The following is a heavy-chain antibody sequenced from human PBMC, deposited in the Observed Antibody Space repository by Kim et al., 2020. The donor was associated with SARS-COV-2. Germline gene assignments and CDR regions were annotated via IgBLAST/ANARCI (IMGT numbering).Heavy chain of an antibody. J-gene: IGHJ6*02. Sequence: ASWKGRVTISRDNARNSLYLQMTSLRAEDTAMYYCARVLWSPYYYCAMDIWGQGTTVTVSS. D-gene: IGHD2-21*01. V-gene: IGHV3-11*06. CDR3: ARVLWSPYYYCAMDI.